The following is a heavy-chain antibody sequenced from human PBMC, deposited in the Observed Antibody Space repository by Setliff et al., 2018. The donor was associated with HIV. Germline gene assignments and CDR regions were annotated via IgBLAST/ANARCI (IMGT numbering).Heavy chain of an antibody. V-gene: IGHV3-15*01. CDR3: IWSGSSGLYYFDH. J-gene: IGHJ4*02. Sequence: PGGSLRLSCAGSGFTFSDAWITWVRQAPGKGLEWLGRIKSKIDGETTDYAAPGKGRFTISRDDSKNTVYLHMNSLKTEDTAVYYCIWSGSSGLYYFDHWGQGTLVTVSS. D-gene: IGHD3-22*01. CDR2: IKSKIDGETT. CDR1: GFTFSDAW.